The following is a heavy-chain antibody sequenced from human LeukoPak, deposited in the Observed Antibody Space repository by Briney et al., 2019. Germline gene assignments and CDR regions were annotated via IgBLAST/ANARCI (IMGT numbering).Heavy chain of an antibody. V-gene: IGHV3-7*03. CDR3: ATGDSSSWRRIDY. J-gene: IGHJ4*02. CDR1: GFPFNTFW. D-gene: IGHD6-6*01. CDR2: IKEDGGEK. Sequence: PGGSLRLSCAASGFPFNTFWMSWVRQAPGKGLEWVANIKEDGGEKYYVDSVKGRFTISRDNSRNSLYLQMNSLRTEDTALYYCATGDSSSWRRIDYWGQGTLVTVSS.